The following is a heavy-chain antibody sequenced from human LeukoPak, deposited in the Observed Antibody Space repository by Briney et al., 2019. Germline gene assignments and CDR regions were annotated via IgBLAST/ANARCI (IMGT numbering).Heavy chain of an antibody. CDR1: GYTFTGYY. V-gene: IGHV1-2*02. CDR3: ARDHTMVRGVSYYFDY. CDR2: INPNSGGT. D-gene: IGHD3-10*01. J-gene: IGHJ4*02. Sequence: ASVKVSCKASGYTFTGYYMHWVRQAPGQGLEWMGWINPNSGGTNYAQKFQGRVTMTRDTSISTAYMELSRLRSDDTTVYYCARDHTMVRGVSYYFDYWGQGTLVTVSS.